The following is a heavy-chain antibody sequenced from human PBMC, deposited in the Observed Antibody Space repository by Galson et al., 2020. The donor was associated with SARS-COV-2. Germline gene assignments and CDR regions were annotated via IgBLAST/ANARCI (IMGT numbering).Heavy chain of an antibody. V-gene: IGHV4-38-2*02. Sequence: SKTLSLTCTVSGYSISSGYYWGWIRKPTGQGLEWIGSIYHSGSTYYNPSLKRRVTISVDTSKKQFSLKLSSVTAADTTVYYCARVPLYYEFWSGYYTGFVEYYMDGWGKGTTVTV. CDR2: IYHSGST. J-gene: IGHJ6*03. CDR1: GYSISSGYY. D-gene: IGHD3-3*01. CDR3: ARVPLYYEFWSGYYTGFVEYYMDG.